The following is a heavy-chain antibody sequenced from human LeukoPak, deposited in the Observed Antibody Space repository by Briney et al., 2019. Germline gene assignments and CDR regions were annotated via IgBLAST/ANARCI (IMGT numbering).Heavy chain of an antibody. V-gene: IGHV3-11*01. Sequence: GGSLRLSCAASGFTFSDYYMSWIRQAPGKGLEWVSYISSSGSTIYYADSVKGRFTISRDNAKNSLYLQMNSLRAEDTAVYYCARAPLRYFDLTDYWGQGTLVTVSS. J-gene: IGHJ4*02. D-gene: IGHD3-9*01. CDR3: ARAPLRYFDLTDY. CDR2: ISSSGSTI. CDR1: GFTFSDYY.